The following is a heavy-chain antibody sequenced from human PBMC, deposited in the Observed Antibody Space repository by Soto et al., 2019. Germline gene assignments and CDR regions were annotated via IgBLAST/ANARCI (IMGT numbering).Heavy chain of an antibody. J-gene: IGHJ4*02. CDR1: GGSISSYY. CDR3: ARDRSGSYYNFDY. Sequence: SETLSLTCTVSGGSISSYYWSWIRQPPGKGLEWIGYIYYSGSTNYNPSLKSRVTISVDTSKNQFSLKLSSVTAADTAVYYCARDRSGSYYNFDYWGQGTLVTVS. D-gene: IGHD3-10*01. CDR2: IYYSGST. V-gene: IGHV4-59*01.